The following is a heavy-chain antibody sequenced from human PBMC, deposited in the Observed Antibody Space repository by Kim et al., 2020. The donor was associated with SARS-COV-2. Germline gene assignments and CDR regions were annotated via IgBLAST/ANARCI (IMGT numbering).Heavy chain of an antibody. CDR1: GGSFSGYY. J-gene: IGHJ6*02. V-gene: IGHV4-34*01. CDR2: INHSGST. D-gene: IGHD6-13*01. Sequence: SETLSLTCAVYGGSFSGYYWSWIRQPPGKGLEWIGEINHSGSTNYNPSLKSRVTISVDTSKNQFSLKLSSVTAADTAVYYCARDRFRIAAAGHYYYYYGMDVWGQGTTVTVAS. CDR3: ARDRFRIAAAGHYYYYYGMDV.